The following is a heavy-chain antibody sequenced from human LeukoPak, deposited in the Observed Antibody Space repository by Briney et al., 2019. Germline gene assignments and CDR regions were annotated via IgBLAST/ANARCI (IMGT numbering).Heavy chain of an antibody. V-gene: IGHV3-23*01. D-gene: IGHD6-6*01. Sequence: PGGSLRLSCAASGFTFNNHAMSWVRQAPGKGLEWVSAIRGSGDSTYYAESVQGRFIISRDNSKNTLYLQMNSLRAEDTALYYCAKVVYGGDGSSSPSFYFDNWGQGTLVTVSS. CDR3: AKVVYGGDGSSSPSFYFDN. CDR2: IRGSGDST. J-gene: IGHJ4*02. CDR1: GFTFNNHA.